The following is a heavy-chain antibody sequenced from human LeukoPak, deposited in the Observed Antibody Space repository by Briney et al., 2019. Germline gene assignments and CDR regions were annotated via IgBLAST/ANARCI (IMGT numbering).Heavy chain of an antibody. Sequence: SETLSLTCTVSGGSISSSSYYWGWIRQPPGKGLEWIGSIYYSGSTYYNPSLKSRVTISVDTSKNQFSLKLSSVTAADTAVYYCARQYQLLYGWFDPWGQGTLVAVSS. V-gene: IGHV4-39*01. J-gene: IGHJ5*02. CDR3: ARQYQLLYGWFDP. D-gene: IGHD2-2*02. CDR1: GGSISSSSYY. CDR2: IYYSGST.